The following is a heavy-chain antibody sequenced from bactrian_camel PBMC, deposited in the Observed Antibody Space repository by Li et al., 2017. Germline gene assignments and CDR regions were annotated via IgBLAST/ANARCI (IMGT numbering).Heavy chain of an antibody. D-gene: IGHD7*01. CDR2: IHTGTGST. V-gene: IGHV3S1*01. J-gene: IGHJ4*01. CDR3: AKGRPRLGLVAADLD. CDR1: GRSNENYF. Sequence: HVQLVESGGGSVQAGGSLRLSCAISGRSNENYFLAWFRQPPGKGREGVATIHTGTGSTFYADPVKGRFTISRDNAKNTLYLQLDSLRTEDTATYYCAKGRPRLGLVAADLDRGQGTQVTVS.